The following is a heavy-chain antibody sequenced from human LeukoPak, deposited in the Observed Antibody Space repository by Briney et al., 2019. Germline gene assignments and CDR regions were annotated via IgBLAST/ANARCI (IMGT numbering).Heavy chain of an antibody. Sequence: SQTLSLTCAVSGGSISSGGYSWSWIRQPPGKGLEWIGYIHHSGNTYYNPSLKSRVTISVDRSKNQFSLKLSSVTAADTAVYYCARSSAAATQAFDIWGQGTMVTVSS. J-gene: IGHJ3*02. CDR2: IHHSGNT. CDR1: GGSISSGGYS. D-gene: IGHD6-13*01. CDR3: ARSSAAATQAFDI. V-gene: IGHV4-30-2*01.